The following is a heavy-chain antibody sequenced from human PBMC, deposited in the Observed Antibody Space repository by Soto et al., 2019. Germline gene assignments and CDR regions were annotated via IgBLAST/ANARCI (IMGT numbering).Heavy chain of an antibody. CDR3: ARGYYDFWSCLYY. Sequence: ASVKVSCKASGYTFTGYYMHWVRQAPGQGLEWMGWINPNSGGTNYAQKFQGRVTMTRDTSISTAYMELSRLRSDDTAVYYCARGYYDFWSCLYYWGQGTLVTVSS. CDR1: GYTFTGYY. V-gene: IGHV1-2*02. D-gene: IGHD3-3*01. J-gene: IGHJ4*02. CDR2: INPNSGGT.